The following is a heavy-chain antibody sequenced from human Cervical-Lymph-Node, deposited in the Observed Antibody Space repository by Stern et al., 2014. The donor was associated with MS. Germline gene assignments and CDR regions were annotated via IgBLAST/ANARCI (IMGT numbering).Heavy chain of an antibody. D-gene: IGHD5-18*01. V-gene: IGHV4-39*01. J-gene: IGHJ4*02. CDR1: GDSLSSSTFY. CDR2: VYYSGNT. Sequence: QLQLQESGPGLVKPSDTLSLTCSVSGDSLSSSTFYWGWIRQPPGKGPEWIGSVYYSGNTYYHPSLKSRVTISVDTSQNQFSLRLTSGTAADTAVYYCARHQLGYGYAYLRYWGQGTLVTVSS. CDR3: ARHQLGYGYAYLRY.